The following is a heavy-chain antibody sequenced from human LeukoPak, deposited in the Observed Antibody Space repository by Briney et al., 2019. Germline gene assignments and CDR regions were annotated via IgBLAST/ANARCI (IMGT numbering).Heavy chain of an antibody. J-gene: IGHJ4*02. CDR2: IKHDESEK. Sequence: PGGSLRLSCAASGFSLNSDWMDWVRQAPGKGLEWAANIKHDESEKNYLDSVKGRFTISRDNAQNSLYLQMNGLRVEDTAVYYCAPVSGPVYFSYWGQGTLVTVSS. CDR3: APVSGPVYFSY. D-gene: IGHD3-3*01. CDR1: GFSLNSDW. V-gene: IGHV3-7*03.